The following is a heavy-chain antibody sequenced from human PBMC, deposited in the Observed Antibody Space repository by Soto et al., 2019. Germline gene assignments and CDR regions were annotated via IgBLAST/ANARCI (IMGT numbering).Heavy chain of an antibody. CDR1: GFTFSSYW. D-gene: IGHD2-2*01. CDR3: ARVVHISTSLPYYYYGMDV. J-gene: IGHJ6*02. CDR2: IWYDGSNK. Sequence: GGSLRLSCAASGFTFSSYWMTWVRQAPGKGLKWVAVIWYDGSNKYYVDSVKGRFTISRDNSKNTLYLQMNSLRAEDTAVYYCARVVHISTSLPYYYYGMDVWGQGTTVTVSS. V-gene: IGHV3-33*08.